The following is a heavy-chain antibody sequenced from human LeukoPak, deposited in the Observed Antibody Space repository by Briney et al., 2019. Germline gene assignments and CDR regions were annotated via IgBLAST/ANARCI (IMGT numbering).Heavy chain of an antibody. J-gene: IGHJ4*02. V-gene: IGHV4-39*07. CDR2: IYFSGNT. CDR1: GGSISSSSYY. D-gene: IGHD6-13*01. Sequence: SETLSLTCTVSGGSISSSSYYWAWLRQPPGKGLEWIGNIYFSGNTYYNPSLQSRVTMSVDTSKNQFSLKLNSVTVADTAVYYCARVSSSWPHYYFDYWGQGTRVTASS. CDR3: ARVSSSWPHYYFDY.